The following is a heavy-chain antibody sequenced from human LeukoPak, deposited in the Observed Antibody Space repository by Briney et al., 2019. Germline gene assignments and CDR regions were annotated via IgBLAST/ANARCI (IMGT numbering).Heavy chain of an antibody. CDR1: GGSISSGGYY. CDR2: IYYSGST. V-gene: IGHV4-31*03. D-gene: IGHD1-14*01. J-gene: IGHJ2*01. Sequence: SQTLSLTCTVSGGSISSGGYYWSWIRQHPGKGLEWIGYIYYSGSTYYNPSLKSRVTISVDTSKDQFSLKLTSVTAADTAVYYCARDSRPEDWYFDLWGRGTLVTVSS. CDR3: ARDSRPEDWYFDL.